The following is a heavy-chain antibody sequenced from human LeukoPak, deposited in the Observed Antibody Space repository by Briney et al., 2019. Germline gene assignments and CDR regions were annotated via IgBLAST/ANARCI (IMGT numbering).Heavy chain of an antibody. V-gene: IGHV4-4*02. CDR1: GGSISSSNW. CDR3: ARRGYSSSWYVWFDP. CDR2: IYHSGST. D-gene: IGHD6-13*01. Sequence: PSETLSLTCAVSGGSISSSNWWSWVRQPPGKGLEWIGEIYHSGSTNYNPSLKSRVTISVDKSKNQFSLKLSSVIAADTAVYYCARRGYSSSWYVWFDPWGQGTLVTVSS. J-gene: IGHJ5*02.